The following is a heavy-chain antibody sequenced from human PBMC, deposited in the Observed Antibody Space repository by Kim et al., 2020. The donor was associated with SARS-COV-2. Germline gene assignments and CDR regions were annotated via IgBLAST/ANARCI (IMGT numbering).Heavy chain of an antibody. J-gene: IGHJ4*02. Sequence: GGSLRLSCAASGFTFSNYWMTWVRQAPGRGLEWVANINQDGSQKYYVDSVKGRFTISRDNAKNSLYLQMNSLRADDTAVYYCATDRGYFTLDYWGQGTPVTVSS. CDR3: ATDRGYFTLDY. V-gene: IGHV3-7*03. CDR1: GFTFSNYW. CDR2: INQDGSQK. D-gene: IGHD3-22*01.